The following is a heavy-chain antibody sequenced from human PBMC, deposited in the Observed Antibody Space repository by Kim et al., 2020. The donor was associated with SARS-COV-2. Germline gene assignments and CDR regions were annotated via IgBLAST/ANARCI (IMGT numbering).Heavy chain of an antibody. CDR1: GYTFTRYV. V-gene: IGHV1-8*01. CDR3: ARDRWTTLFSVTIWSDGLGAY. CDR2: MNPYSGNT. D-gene: IGHD4-4*01. J-gene: IGHJ1*01. Sequence: ASVKVSCKAAGYTFTRYVINWVRQAPGQGLEWMGWMNPYSGNTDYAQKFQGRVTITSDTPLNTAYMELSGLRFEDTAVYYCARDRWTTLFSVTIWSDGLGAYWGQGTLVTVSS.